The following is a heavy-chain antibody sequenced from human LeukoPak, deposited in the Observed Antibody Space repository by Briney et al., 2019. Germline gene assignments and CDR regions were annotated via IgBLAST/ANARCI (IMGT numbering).Heavy chain of an antibody. Sequence: ASVKVSCKASGYTLTAYYMRWVRQAPGQGLEWMGWINPNSGGTNYAQKFQGRVTMTRDTSIGTAYMELNRLRSDDTAVYYCARGSYDSSDFEYFHHWGQGTLVTVSS. CDR1: GYTLTAYY. CDR3: ARGSYDSSDFEYFHH. V-gene: IGHV1-2*02. J-gene: IGHJ1*01. D-gene: IGHD3-22*01. CDR2: INPNSGGT.